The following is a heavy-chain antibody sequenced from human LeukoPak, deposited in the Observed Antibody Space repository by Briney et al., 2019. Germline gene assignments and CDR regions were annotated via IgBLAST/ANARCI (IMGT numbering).Heavy chain of an antibody. CDR1: GYTFTSYD. V-gene: IGHV1-18*01. D-gene: IGHD3-22*01. Sequence: ASVKVSCKASGYTFTSYDITWVRQAPGQGLEWMGWISRITVNTNYAQKLQGRVTLTTDTSTSTAYMELRSLRSDDTAVYYCVRGGSSSGYDFWGQGTLVTVSS. J-gene: IGHJ4*02. CDR2: ISRITVNT. CDR3: VRGGSSSGYDF.